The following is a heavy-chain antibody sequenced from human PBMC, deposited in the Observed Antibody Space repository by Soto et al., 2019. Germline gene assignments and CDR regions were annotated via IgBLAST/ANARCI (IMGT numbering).Heavy chain of an antibody. CDR1: GFISSSYW. CDR3: ARGVNGYYYVDY. V-gene: IGHV3-74*01. D-gene: IGHD2-8*01. J-gene: IGHJ4*01. CDR2: INRDGSRT. Sequence: EVQLVESGGNVLQPGGSLRLSCAASGFISSSYWMHWVRQAPGKGLVWVSRINRDGSRTDYADSVKGRFAVSRDKAKNTVLLQMNSLRADDTAVYYCARGVNGYYYVDYWGHGTLVTVSS.